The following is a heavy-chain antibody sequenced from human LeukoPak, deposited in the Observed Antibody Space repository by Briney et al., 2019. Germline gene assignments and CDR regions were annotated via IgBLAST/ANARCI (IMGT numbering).Heavy chain of an antibody. CDR3: ARGEYGEFDY. CDR1: GFTFSSYS. CDR2: ISSSSSTI. J-gene: IGHJ4*02. V-gene: IGHV3-48*04. Sequence: GGSLRLSCAASGFTFSSYSMNWVRPAPGKGLEWVSYISSSSSTIYYAASVKGRFTISRDNAKNSLYLQMNSLRAEDTAVYYCARGEYGEFDYWGQGTLVTVSS. D-gene: IGHD4-17*01.